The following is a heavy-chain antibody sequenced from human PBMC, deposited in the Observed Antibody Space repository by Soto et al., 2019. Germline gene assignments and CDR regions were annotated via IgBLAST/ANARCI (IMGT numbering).Heavy chain of an antibody. D-gene: IGHD3-22*01. Sequence: GGSLRLSCAASGFTFSDYYMSWIRQAPGKGLEWVSYISGGGGSTIQYADSVKGRFTISRDNAKNSLYLQMNSLRVADTAVYYCTRVRGYYDSSVFDYWGQGTPVTVSS. CDR3: TRVRGYYDSSVFDY. CDR2: ISGGGGSTI. CDR1: GFTFSDYY. J-gene: IGHJ4*02. V-gene: IGHV3-11*01.